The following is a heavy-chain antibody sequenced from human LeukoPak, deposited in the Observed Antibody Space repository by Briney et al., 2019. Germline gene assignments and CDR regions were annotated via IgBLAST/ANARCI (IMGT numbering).Heavy chain of an antibody. CDR3: ARVTPKSSGSYYADY. Sequence: PGRSLRLSCAASGFTFSSYGMHWVRQAPGKGLEWVAVIWYDGSNKYYADSVKGRFTISRDNSKNTLYLQMNSLRAEDTAVYYCARVTPKSSGSYYADYWGQGTLVTVSS. D-gene: IGHD3-10*01. CDR2: IWYDGSNK. V-gene: IGHV3-33*01. CDR1: GFTFSSYG. J-gene: IGHJ4*02.